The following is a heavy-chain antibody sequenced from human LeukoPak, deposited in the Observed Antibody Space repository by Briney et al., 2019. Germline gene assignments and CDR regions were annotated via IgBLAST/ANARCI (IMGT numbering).Heavy chain of an antibody. V-gene: IGHV3-74*03. CDR2: VQSDGSGT. CDR3: ARAQVGAPTDY. Sequence: GGSLRLSCAASGFTFSSYAMYWVRQAPGKGLVWVSRVQSDGSGTMYADSVKGGFTISRDNAKNTLYLEMNSLRAEDTAVYYCARAQVGAPTDYWGQGTLVTVSS. J-gene: IGHJ4*02. CDR1: GFTFSSYA. D-gene: IGHD1-26*01.